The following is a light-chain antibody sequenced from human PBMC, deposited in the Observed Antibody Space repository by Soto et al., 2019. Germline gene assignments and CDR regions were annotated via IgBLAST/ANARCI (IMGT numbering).Light chain of an antibody. CDR1: QSVLHSSNNKNY. V-gene: IGKV4-1*01. Sequence: DIVMTQSPDSLAVSLGERATINCKSSQSVLHSSNNKNYLAWYQQKPGQPPKLLIYWASTRESGVPDRFSGSGSGTDFTPTITGLQTEDVAVYYCQQYYSTLYTFGQGTKLEIK. CDR3: QQYYSTLYT. CDR2: WAS. J-gene: IGKJ2*01.